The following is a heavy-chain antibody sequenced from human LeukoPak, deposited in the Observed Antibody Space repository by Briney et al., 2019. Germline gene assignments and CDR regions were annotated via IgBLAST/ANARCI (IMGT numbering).Heavy chain of an antibody. Sequence: ASVKVSCKASGGTFSTYAISWVRQAPGQGLEWMGGILPILGTANYAQKFKGRVTITADEFTGTAYMELSSLRSEDTAAFYCASNTNYYENTGHYVLDSWGQGTLVTVSS. J-gene: IGHJ5*01. CDR2: ILPILGTA. CDR3: ASNTNYYENTGHYVLDS. CDR1: GGTFSTYA. D-gene: IGHD3-22*01. V-gene: IGHV1-69*13.